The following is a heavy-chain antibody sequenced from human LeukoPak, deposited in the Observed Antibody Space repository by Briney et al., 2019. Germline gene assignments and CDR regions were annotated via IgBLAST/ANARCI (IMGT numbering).Heavy chain of an antibody. D-gene: IGHD5-12*01. V-gene: IGHV4-38-2*02. CDR3: ARDPFSGYGRFDY. CDR2: IYHSGST. Sequence: PSETLSLTCTVSGYSISSGYYWGWIRQPPGKGLEWIGSIYHSGSTYYNPSLKSRVTISVDTSKNQFSLKLNSVTAADTAVYYCARDPFSGYGRFDYWGQGTLVTVSS. J-gene: IGHJ4*02. CDR1: GYSISSGYY.